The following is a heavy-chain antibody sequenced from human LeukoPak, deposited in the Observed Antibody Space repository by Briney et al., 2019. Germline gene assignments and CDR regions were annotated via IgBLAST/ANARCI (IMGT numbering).Heavy chain of an antibody. CDR2: IWYDGSNK. CDR1: GFSFRNYG. D-gene: IGHD4-17*01. Sequence: GGSLRLSCAASGFSFRNYGMYWVRQAPGKGLEWVAIIWYDGSNKYYADSVKGRFTISRDNSKSTLYLQMNSLRVEDTAVYYCARVNDGDCNWFDPWGQGTLVTVSS. V-gene: IGHV3-33*01. J-gene: IGHJ5*02. CDR3: ARVNDGDCNWFDP.